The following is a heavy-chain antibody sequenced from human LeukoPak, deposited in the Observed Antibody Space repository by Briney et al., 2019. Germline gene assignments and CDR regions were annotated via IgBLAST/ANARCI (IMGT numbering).Heavy chain of an antibody. V-gene: IGHV4-39*01. J-gene: IGHJ4*02. CDR3: ARGTGPAGGREGHFDY. CDR1: GGSISSSSYY. D-gene: IGHD6-13*01. Sequence: SETLSLTCTVSGGSISSSSYYWGWIRQPPGKGLEWIGSIYYSESTYYNPSLKSRVTISVDTSKNQFSLKLSSVTAADTAVYYCARGTGPAGGREGHFDYWGRGTLVTVSS. CDR2: IYYSEST.